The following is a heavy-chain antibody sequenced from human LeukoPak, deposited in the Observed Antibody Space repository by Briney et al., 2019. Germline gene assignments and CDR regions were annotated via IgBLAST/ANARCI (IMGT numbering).Heavy chain of an antibody. CDR1: GFTFRIYG. D-gene: IGHD5-24*01. CDR3: ARATRNGYDY. Sequence: GSLRLPCVASGFTFRIYGMNWVRQAPGKGPEWVSYISHTSDSILYADSVKGRFTMSRDNAKKSLYLQMNSLRAEDSAVYYCARATRNGYDYWGQGTLVTVSS. CDR2: ISHTSDSI. J-gene: IGHJ4*02. V-gene: IGHV3-48*01.